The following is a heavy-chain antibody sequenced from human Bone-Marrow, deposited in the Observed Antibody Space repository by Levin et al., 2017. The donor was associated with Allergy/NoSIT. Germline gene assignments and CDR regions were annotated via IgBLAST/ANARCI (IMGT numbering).Heavy chain of an antibody. CDR2: VFYSGIT. V-gene: IGHV4-59*01. CDR3: ARGSDYGEYFDL. Sequence: SQTLSLTCTVSAGSITNDFWTWIRQPPGKGLEWVGSVFYSGITNYNPSLKTRLTTSVDPSKNQFSLRLTSVTAADTAVYYCARGSDYGEYFDLWGRGTLVTVSS. D-gene: IGHD4-17*01. J-gene: IGHJ2*01. CDR1: AGSITNDF.